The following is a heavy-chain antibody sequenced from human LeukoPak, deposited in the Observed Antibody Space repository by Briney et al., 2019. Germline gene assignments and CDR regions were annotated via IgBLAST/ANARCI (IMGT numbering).Heavy chain of an antibody. Sequence: GGSLRLSCAASGFTFSDYYMSWIRQAPGKGLEWVSYISSSGSTIYYADSVKGRFTISRDNAKNSLYLQMNSLRAEDTAVYYCARSQAKYSSGWLMTESXXHWGQGTLVTVSS. J-gene: IGHJ1*01. CDR3: ARSQAKYSSGWLMTESXXH. V-gene: IGHV3-11*04. CDR2: ISSSGSTI. CDR1: GFTFSDYY. D-gene: IGHD6-19*01.